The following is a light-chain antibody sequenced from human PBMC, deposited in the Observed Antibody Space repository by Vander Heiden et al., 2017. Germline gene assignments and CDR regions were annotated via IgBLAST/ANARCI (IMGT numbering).Light chain of an antibody. CDR1: QSLTSGY. CDR3: QHYGGSPLFT. CDR2: GAS. J-gene: IGKJ3*01. V-gene: IGKV3-20*01. Sequence: PGERATLSCTASQSLTSGYLAWYQQKPGQAPRLVISGASSRATGIPDTFYGSGSGTDFTLTISRLEPEDSAVYYCQHYGGSPLFTFGPGTKVDIK.